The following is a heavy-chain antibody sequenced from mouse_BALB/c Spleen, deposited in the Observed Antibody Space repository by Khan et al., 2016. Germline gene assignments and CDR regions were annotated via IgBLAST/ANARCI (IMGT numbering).Heavy chain of an antibody. CDR1: GYSITSDYA. D-gene: IGHD1-1*01. V-gene: IGHV3-2*02. J-gene: IGHJ4*01. CDR2: ISYSGST. CDR3: ARSDYGDKDAMDY. Sequence: EVQLQESGPGLVKPSQSLSLTCTVTGYSITSDYAWNWIRQFPGNRLEWMGYISYSGSTSYNPSLKSRISITRDTSKNTFFLQLNSVTSEDTATYYCARSDYGDKDAMDYWGQGTSVTVSS.